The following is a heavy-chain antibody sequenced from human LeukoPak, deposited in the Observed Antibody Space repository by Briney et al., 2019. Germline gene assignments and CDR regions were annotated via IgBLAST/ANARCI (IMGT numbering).Heavy chain of an antibody. CDR3: ARKTWANDY. CDR1: GYTFTGYY. CDR2: ISAYNGNT. Sequence: PGASVKVSCTASGYTFTGYYMHWVRQAPGQGLEWMGWISAYNGNTNYAQKLQGRVTMTTDTSTSTAYMELRSLRSDDTAVYYCARKTWANDYWGQGTLVTVSS. V-gene: IGHV1-18*04. J-gene: IGHJ4*02.